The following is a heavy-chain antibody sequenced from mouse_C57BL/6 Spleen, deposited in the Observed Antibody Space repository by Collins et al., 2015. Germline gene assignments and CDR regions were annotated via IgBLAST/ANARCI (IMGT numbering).Heavy chain of an antibody. Sequence: EVQLLETGGGLVQPGGSRGLSCEGSGFTFSGFWMSWVRQTPGKTLEWIGDINSDGSAINYAPSIKDRFTIFRDNDKSTLYLQMSNVRSEDTATYFCMRGGYYEAYWGQGTLVTVSA. V-gene: IGHV11-2*02. CDR3: MRGGYYEAY. CDR2: INSDGSAI. D-gene: IGHD2-3*01. J-gene: IGHJ3*01. CDR1: GFTFSGFW.